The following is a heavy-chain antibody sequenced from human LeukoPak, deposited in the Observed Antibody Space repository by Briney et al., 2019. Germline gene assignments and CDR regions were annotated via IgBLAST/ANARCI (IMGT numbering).Heavy chain of an antibody. J-gene: IGHJ4*02. D-gene: IGHD5-24*01. CDR1: GGSISSGSYY. CDR3: ARHGPGFDY. Sequence: SETLSLTCTVSGGSISSGSYYWNWIRQPAGKGLEWIGRIYTSGNTNYNPSLKSRVTISVDTSKNQFSLKLSSVTAADTAVYYCARHGPGFDYWGQGTLVTVSS. V-gene: IGHV4-61*02. CDR2: IYTSGNT.